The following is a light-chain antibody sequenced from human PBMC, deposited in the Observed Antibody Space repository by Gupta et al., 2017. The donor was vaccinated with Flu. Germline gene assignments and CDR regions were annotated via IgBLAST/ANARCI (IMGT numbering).Light chain of an antibody. Sequence: SLGERATINCKSSQSVLYSPNNRNYLAWYRQRPGQSPELLFYWASTRQSGVPDRFSGSGSGTDFTLTISSLHPEDVAVYHCQQYYSLPWTFGQGTRVEIK. V-gene: IGKV4-1*01. CDR1: QSVLYSPNNRNY. CDR3: QQYYSLPWT. J-gene: IGKJ1*01. CDR2: WAS.